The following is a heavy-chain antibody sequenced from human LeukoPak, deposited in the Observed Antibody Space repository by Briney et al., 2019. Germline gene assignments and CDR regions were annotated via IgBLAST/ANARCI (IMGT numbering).Heavy chain of an antibody. J-gene: IGHJ4*02. Sequence: SETLSLTCTVSGYSISSGYYWGWTRQPPGKGLEWIGSIYYSGSTYYNPSLKSRVTISVDTSKNQFSLKLSSVTAADTAVYYCARDITMVRGVIDYWGQGTLVTVSS. D-gene: IGHD3-10*01. CDR2: IYYSGST. V-gene: IGHV4-38-2*02. CDR1: GYSISSGYY. CDR3: ARDITMVRGVIDY.